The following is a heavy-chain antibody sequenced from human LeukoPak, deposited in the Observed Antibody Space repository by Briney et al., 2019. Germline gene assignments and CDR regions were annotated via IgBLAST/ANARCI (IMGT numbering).Heavy chain of an antibody. J-gene: IGHJ4*02. Sequence: GGSLRPXCAASGFTFSDYYMSWIRQAPGKGLEWVSYISSIVSTVYYADSVKGRFTISRDNAKNSLYLQMNSLRAEDTAVYYCARDRWDGYNYRFDYWGQGTLVTVSS. V-gene: IGHV3-11*04. CDR3: ARDRWDGYNYRFDY. CDR1: GFTFSDYY. D-gene: IGHD5-24*01. CDR2: ISSIVSTV.